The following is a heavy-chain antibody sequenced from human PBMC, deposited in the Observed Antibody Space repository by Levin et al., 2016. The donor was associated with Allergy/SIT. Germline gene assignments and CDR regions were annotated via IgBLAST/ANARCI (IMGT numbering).Heavy chain of an antibody. D-gene: IGHD3-10*01. CDR3: TRGDAFDI. CDR2: ISYDGSNK. Sequence: VRQAPGKGLEWVAVISYDGSNKYYADSVKGRFTISRDNSKNTLYLQMNSLRAEDTAVYYSTRGDAFDIWGQGTMVTVSS. V-gene: IGHV3-30*03. J-gene: IGHJ3*02.